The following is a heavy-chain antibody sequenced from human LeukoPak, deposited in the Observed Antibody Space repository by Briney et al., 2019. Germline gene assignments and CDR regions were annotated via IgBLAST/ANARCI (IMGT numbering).Heavy chain of an antibody. CDR2: IYYSGST. D-gene: IGHD3-22*01. Sequence: SETLSLTCTVSGGSISSYCWSWIRQPPGKGLEWIGYIYYSGSTNYNPSLKSRVTISVDTSKNQFSLKLSSVTAADTAVYYCARHGGYDYYDSSAPGWFDPWGQGTLVTVSS. CDR1: GGSISSYC. V-gene: IGHV4-59*08. J-gene: IGHJ5*02. CDR3: ARHGGYDYYDSSAPGWFDP.